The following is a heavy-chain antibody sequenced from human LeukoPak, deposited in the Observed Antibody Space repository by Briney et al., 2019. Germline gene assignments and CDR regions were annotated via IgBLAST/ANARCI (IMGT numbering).Heavy chain of an antibody. CDR1: GYSFTSYW. J-gene: IGHJ3*02. CDR2: IYPGDSDT. CDR3: ARHRDGYKKLSPEALDI. Sequence: GESLKISCKGSGYSFTSYWIGWVRQMPGKGLEWMGIIYPGDSDTRYSPSFQGQVTISADKSISTAYLQWSSLKASDTAMYYCARHRDGYKKLSPEALDIWGQGKMVTVSS. V-gene: IGHV5-51*01. D-gene: IGHD5-24*01.